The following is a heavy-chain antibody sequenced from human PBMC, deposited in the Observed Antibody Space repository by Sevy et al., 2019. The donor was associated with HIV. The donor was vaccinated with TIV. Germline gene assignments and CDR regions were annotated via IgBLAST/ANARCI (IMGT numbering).Heavy chain of an antibody. CDR2: INTKTGNP. Sequence: ASVKVSCKASGYTFSDYIITWVRQAPGQGLQWMGWINTKTGNPTYAQAFTGRFVLSLDTSVTTAYLQISSLKSDDTAVYYCARGLTDFWSGFSSDIYIMYVWGQGTTVTVSS. CDR1: GYTFSDYI. CDR3: ARGLTDFWSGFSSDIYIMYV. D-gene: IGHD3-3*01. V-gene: IGHV7-4-1*02. J-gene: IGHJ6*02.